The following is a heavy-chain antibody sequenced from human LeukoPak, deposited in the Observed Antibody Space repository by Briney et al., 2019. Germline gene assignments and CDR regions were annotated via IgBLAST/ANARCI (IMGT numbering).Heavy chain of an antibody. D-gene: IGHD3-10*01. CDR2: INHSGST. CDR3: ARGSMVRGANYYYYYMDV. V-gene: IGHV4-34*01. CDR1: GGSFSGYY. Sequence: PSETLSLTCAVYGGSFSGYYWSWIRQPPGKGLEWIGEINHSGSTNYNPSLKSRVTISVDTSKNQFSLKLSSVTAADTAVYYCARGSMVRGANYYYYYMDVWGKGTTVTISS. J-gene: IGHJ6*03.